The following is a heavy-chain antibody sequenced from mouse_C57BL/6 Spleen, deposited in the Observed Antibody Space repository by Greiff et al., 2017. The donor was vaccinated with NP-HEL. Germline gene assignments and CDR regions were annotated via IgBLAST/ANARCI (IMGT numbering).Heavy chain of an antibody. CDR2: IYPGDGDT. V-gene: IGHV1-82*01. CDR3: ARAGYDGLHFDY. J-gene: IGHJ2*01. D-gene: IGHD2-14*01. Sequence: QVQLQQSGPELVKPGASVKISCTASGYAFSSSWMNWVKQRPGKGLEWIGRIYPGDGDTNYNGTFKGKATLTADNSSSTAYMQLSSLTSEDSAVYVCARAGYDGLHFDYWGQGTTLTVSS. CDR1: GYAFSSSW.